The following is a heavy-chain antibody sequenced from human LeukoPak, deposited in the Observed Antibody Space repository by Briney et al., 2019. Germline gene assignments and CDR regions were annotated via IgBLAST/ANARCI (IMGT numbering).Heavy chain of an antibody. CDR2: IYYSDNT. Sequence: SETLSLTCTVSADSISGSSYYWCWLRQPPGKGLERIASIYYSDNTQYNPSLKSRTYTSVDTSKNQFSLKLSSVSPADTAVYYCARGSGNDYYGSGPIDKWFDPWGQGTLVTVSS. CDR1: ADSISGSSYY. CDR3: ARGSGNDYYGSGPIDKWFDP. V-gene: IGHV4-39*01. J-gene: IGHJ5*02. D-gene: IGHD3-10*01.